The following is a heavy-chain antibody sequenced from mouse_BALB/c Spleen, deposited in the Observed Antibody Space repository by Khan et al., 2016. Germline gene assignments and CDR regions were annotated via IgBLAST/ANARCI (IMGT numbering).Heavy chain of an antibody. D-gene: IGHD1-1*01. CDR1: GYTFTNYG. J-gene: IGHJ1*01. V-gene: IGHV9-3-1*01. CDR2: INTYSGES. Sequence: QIQLVQSGPELKRPGKTVKISCKASGYTFTNYGINWVKQAPGKGLKWMGWINTYSGESTYAEDLKGRFAFSLETSANNAYLQFNTLKNEDTATYFCARYRYCYGSSSYFDDWGAGTTVTVSS. CDR3: ARYRYCYGSSSYFDD.